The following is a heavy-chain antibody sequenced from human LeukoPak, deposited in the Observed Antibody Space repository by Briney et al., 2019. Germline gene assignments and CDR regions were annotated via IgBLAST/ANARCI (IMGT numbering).Heavy chain of an antibody. D-gene: IGHD3-10*01. V-gene: IGHV4-59*01. J-gene: IGHJ4*02. CDR1: TDSITTYY. CDR3: ARDPPGSGSYLDY. Sequence: AETLSFTCTVSTDSITTYYWTWVRQPPGKGLEYIGYVYYTGSINYNPSLKSRVTISLDTSKNQFSLKLTSVTAADTAVYYCARDPPGSGSYLDYWGQGTLVTVSS. CDR2: VYYTGSI.